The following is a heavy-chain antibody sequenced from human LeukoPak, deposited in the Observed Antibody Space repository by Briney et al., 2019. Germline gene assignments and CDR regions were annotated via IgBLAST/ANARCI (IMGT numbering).Heavy chain of an antibody. CDR1: GGSFSGYY. CDR2: IDYSGST. Sequence: SETLSLTCAVYGGSFSGYYWSWIRQPPGKGLEWIGYIDYSGSTSFNPSLKSRVTISLDTSNNQFSLNLFSVTAADTAVYYCARLNGGSWGQGTLVTVSS. V-gene: IGHV4-59*08. D-gene: IGHD3-16*01. CDR3: ARLNGGS. J-gene: IGHJ4*02.